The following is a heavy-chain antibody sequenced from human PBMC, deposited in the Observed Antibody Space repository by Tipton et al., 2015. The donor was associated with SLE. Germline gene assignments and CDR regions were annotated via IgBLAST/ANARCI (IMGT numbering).Heavy chain of an antibody. CDR1: GFTFSDYY. CDR3: ARVGGVTIFGPFYHMDV. CDR2: INHSGST. D-gene: IGHD3-3*01. J-gene: IGHJ6*02. Sequence: LRLSCAASGFTFSDYYWSWIRQPPGKGLEWIGEINHSGSTNYNPSLKSRVTISVDTSKNQFSLKVSSVTAADTAVYYCARVGGVTIFGPFYHMDVWGQGTTVTVSS. V-gene: IGHV4-34*01.